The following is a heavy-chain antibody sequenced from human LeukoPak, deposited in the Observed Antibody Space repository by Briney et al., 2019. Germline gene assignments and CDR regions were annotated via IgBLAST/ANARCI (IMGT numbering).Heavy chain of an antibody. J-gene: IGHJ3*02. CDR2: IKQEEREK. D-gene: IGHD2-15*01. CDR3: ARDWGYYAFDI. Sequence: GGSLRLSCAASGFTFSIDWMCWVRQAPGKGLEWVASIKQEEREKHYGGSVKGRFADSRDNAKTTQFLQMSSVRAGDTAVYCSARDWGYYAFDIWGQGTMVTVSS. CDR1: GFTFSIDW. V-gene: IGHV3-7*01.